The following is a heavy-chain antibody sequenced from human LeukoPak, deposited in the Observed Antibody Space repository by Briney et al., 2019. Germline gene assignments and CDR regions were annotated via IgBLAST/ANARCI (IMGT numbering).Heavy chain of an antibody. CDR3: AKDLPTYSYGSVSYSPYHYGMDV. D-gene: IGHD3-10*01. V-gene: IGHV3-30*18. Sequence: GGSLRLSCAASEFTFSAYGMHWVRQAPGKGLEWVAVISYDGSNKYYADSMKARFTISRDNSKNTLYLQMNRLRAEDTAVYYCAKDLPTYSYGSVSYSPYHYGMDVWGQGTTVTVSS. J-gene: IGHJ6*02. CDR2: ISYDGSNK. CDR1: EFTFSAYG.